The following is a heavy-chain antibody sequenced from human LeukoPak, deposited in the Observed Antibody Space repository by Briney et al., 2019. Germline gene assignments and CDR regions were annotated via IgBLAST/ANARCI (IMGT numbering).Heavy chain of an antibody. CDR2: IKSKSDGGTA. J-gene: IGHJ4*02. D-gene: IGHD5-24*01. V-gene: IGHV3-15*01. CDR3: TTVRPGRWPLDR. CDR1: GFTFSNAW. Sequence: PGGSLRLSCAASGFTFSNAWMSWVRQAPGKGLEWVGRIKSKSDGGTADYAAPVKGRFTISRDDSKNTLYLQMNSLRSEDTAVYYCTTVRPGRWPLDRWGQGTLVTVSS.